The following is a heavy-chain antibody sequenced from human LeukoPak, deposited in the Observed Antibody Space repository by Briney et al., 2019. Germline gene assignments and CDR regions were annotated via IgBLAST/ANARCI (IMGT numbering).Heavy chain of an antibody. CDR1: GGSISSNSYY. V-gene: IGHV4-61*02. J-gene: IGHJ4*02. CDR2: IFTSGST. CDR3: ARESGYYYVAY. Sequence: SETLSLTCTVSGGSISSNSYYWSWIRQPAGKGLKWIGRIFTSGSTNYNPSLKSRVTISVDTSKNQFSLKLSSVTAADTAIYYCARESGYYYVAYWGQGTLVTVSS. D-gene: IGHD3-3*01.